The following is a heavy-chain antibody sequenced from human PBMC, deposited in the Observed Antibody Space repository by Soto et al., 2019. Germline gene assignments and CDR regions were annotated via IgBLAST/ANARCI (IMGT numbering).Heavy chain of an antibody. V-gene: IGHV3-48*02. J-gene: IGHJ6*02. CDR1: GFTFSSYS. CDR2: ISSSSSTI. CDR3: AKSIAAAGTYGMDV. Sequence: GGSLRLSCAASGFTFSSYSINWVRQAPGKGLEWVSYISSSSSTIYYADSVKGRFTISRDNAKNSLYLQMNSLRDEDTAVYYCAKSIAAAGTYGMDVWGQGTTVTVSS. D-gene: IGHD6-13*01.